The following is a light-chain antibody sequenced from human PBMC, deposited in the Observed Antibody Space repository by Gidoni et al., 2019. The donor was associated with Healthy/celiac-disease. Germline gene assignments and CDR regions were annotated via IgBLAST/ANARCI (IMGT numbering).Light chain of an antibody. CDR1: SSNIGRNT. V-gene: IGLV1-44*01. J-gene: IGLJ2*01. Sequence: QSVLPQPPSASGTPGQRVTISCSGSSSNIGRNTVNWYQQLPGTAPKLLIYSNNQRPSGAPDRFSGSKSGTSASLAISGLQSEDEADYYCAAWDDILNGVVFGGGTKLTVL. CDR2: SNN. CDR3: AAWDDILNGVV.